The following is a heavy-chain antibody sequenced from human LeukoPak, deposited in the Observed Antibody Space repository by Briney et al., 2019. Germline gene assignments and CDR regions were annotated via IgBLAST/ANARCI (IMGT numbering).Heavy chain of an antibody. CDR1: GGSISSYY. D-gene: IGHD3-10*01. Sequence: SETLSLTCTVSGGSISSYYWSWIRQPAGKGLEWIGRIYTSGSTNYNPSLKSRVTMSVDTSKNQFSLKLSSVTAADTAVYYCARDIFYYGSGSHFNWFDPCGQGTLVTVSS. J-gene: IGHJ5*02. CDR3: ARDIFYYGSGSHFNWFDP. CDR2: IYTSGST. V-gene: IGHV4-4*07.